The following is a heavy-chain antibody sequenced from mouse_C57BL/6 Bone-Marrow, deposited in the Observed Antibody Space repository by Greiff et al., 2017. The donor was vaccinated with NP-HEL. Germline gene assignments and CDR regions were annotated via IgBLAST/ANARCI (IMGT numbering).Heavy chain of an antibody. CDR1: GYTFTSYW. V-gene: IGHV1-50*01. Sequence: VQLQQPGAELVKPGASVKLSCKASGYTFTSYWMQWVKQRPGQGLEWIGEIDPSDSYTNYNQKFKGKATLTVDTSSSTAYMQLSSLTSEDSAVYYCAKLPPFAYWGQGTLVTVSA. J-gene: IGHJ3*01. CDR3: AKLPPFAY. D-gene: IGHD2-12*01. CDR2: IDPSDSYT.